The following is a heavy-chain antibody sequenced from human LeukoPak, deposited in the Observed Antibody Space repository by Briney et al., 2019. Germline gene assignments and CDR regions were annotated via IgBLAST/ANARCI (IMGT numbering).Heavy chain of an antibody. Sequence: PSETLSLTCTVPGGSISSSSYYCGWIRQPPGKGLEWIGSIYYSGSTYYTPSLKSRVTISVDTSKNQFSLKLSSVTAADTAVYYCVDGMAGTRFDYWGQGTLVTVSS. CDR1: GGSISSSSYY. J-gene: IGHJ4*02. V-gene: IGHV4-39*01. CDR3: VDGMAGTRFDY. CDR2: IYYSGST. D-gene: IGHD6-19*01.